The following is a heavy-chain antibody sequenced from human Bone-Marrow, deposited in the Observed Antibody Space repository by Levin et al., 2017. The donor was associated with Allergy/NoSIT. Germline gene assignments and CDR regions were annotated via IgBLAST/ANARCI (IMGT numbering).Heavy chain of an antibody. CDR1: GFTFDDYA. CDR3: AKSLLKLAARLLDAFDI. V-gene: IGHV3-9*01. CDR2: ISWNSGSI. Sequence: PGGSLRLSCAASGFTFDDYAMHWVRQAPGKGLEGVSGISWNSGSIGYADSVKGRFTISRDNAKNSLYLQMNSLRAEDTALYYCAKSLLKLAARLLDAFDIWGQGTMVTVSS. J-gene: IGHJ3*02. D-gene: IGHD6-6*01.